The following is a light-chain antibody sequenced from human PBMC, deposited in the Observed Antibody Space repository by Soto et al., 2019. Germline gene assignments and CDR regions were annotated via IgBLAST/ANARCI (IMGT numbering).Light chain of an antibody. Sequence: QSALTQPASVSGSPGRSITISCTGTSSDVGGYNYVSWYQQHPGKAPKLMIYEVSNRPSGVSNRFSGSKSGNTASLTISGLQAEDEVDYYCSSYTSSSTPVVFGGGTQLTVL. CDR1: SSDVGGYNY. J-gene: IGLJ2*01. V-gene: IGLV2-14*01. CDR2: EVS. CDR3: SSYTSSSTPVV.